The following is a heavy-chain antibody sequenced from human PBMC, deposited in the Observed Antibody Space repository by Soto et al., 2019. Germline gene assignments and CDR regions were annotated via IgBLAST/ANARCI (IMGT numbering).Heavy chain of an antibody. Sequence: EVQLVESGGGLVQPGGSLRLSCAASGFTVSSNYMSWVRQAPGKGLEWVSIIYSGGSTYYADSVKGRFTISRDNSKNTLYLQMNRLRAEDTAVYYGARGGGNTRIDYWGQGTLVTVSS. CDR3: ARGGGNTRIDY. J-gene: IGHJ4*02. CDR2: IYSGGST. D-gene: IGHD3-16*01. CDR1: GFTVSSNY. V-gene: IGHV3-66*01.